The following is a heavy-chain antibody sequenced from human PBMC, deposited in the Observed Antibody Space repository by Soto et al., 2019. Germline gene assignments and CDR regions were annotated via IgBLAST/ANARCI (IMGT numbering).Heavy chain of an antibody. V-gene: IGHV4-39*01. D-gene: IGHD3-10*01. Sequence: QLQLQESGPGLVKPSETLSLTCTVSGGSISSSSYYWGWIRQPPGKGLEWIGSIYYSGSTYYNPSLKSRVTISVDTSKNQFSLKLSSVTAADTAVYYCARRGITMVRGVIPPGMDVWGQGTTVTVSS. CDR3: ARRGITMVRGVIPPGMDV. CDR1: GGSISSSSYY. CDR2: IYYSGST. J-gene: IGHJ6*02.